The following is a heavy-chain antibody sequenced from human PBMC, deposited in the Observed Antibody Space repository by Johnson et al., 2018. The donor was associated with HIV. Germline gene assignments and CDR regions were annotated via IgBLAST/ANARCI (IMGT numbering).Heavy chain of an antibody. CDR3: ARGSSGSFDL. J-gene: IGHJ3*01. CDR1: GFTFSSYA. CDR2: ISYDGSNK. V-gene: IGHV3-30-3*01. D-gene: IGHD6-6*01. Sequence: QMQLVESGGGVVQPGRSLRLSCAASGFTFSSYAMHWVRQAPGKGLEWVAVISYDGSNKYYADSVKGRFTISRDNSKNTLYLQMNSLRAEDTALYYCARGSSGSFDLWGRGTMVTVSS.